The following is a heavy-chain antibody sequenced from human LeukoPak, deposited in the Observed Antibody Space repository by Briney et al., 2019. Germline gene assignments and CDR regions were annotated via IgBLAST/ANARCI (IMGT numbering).Heavy chain of an antibody. Sequence: ASVKVSCKASGYTYTNYDINWVRQTRGQALEWMEWMGPNNGGTGYAHKLQGRVTMTRNTSISTAFMELGSLESEDTAGYFCARGRRYSGFDALGFWGQGSLVTVSS. CDR3: ARGRRYSGFDALGF. CDR2: MGPNNGGT. V-gene: IGHV1-8*01. J-gene: IGHJ4*02. D-gene: IGHD5-12*01. CDR1: GYTYTNYD.